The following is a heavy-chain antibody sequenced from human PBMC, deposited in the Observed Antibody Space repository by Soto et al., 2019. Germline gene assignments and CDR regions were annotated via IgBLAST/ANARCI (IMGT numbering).Heavy chain of an antibody. V-gene: IGHV4-30-2*01. CDR1: GGSINSGGYS. CDR3: ARVPDR. J-gene: IGHJ5*02. Sequence: SETLSLTCTVSGGSINSGGYSWTWIRQPPGKGLEWIGYIYHSGSTYYNPSLKSRVTISVDRSKNQFSLKLSSVTDADTAVYYCARVPDRWGQGTLVTVSS. CDR2: IYHSGST. D-gene: IGHD2-2*01.